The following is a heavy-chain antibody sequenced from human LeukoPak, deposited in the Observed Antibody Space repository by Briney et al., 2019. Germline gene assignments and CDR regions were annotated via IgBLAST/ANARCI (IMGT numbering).Heavy chain of an antibody. CDR1: GFIVNTNY. CDR2: ISSSGSTI. D-gene: IGHD6-19*01. Sequence: GGSLRLSCAASGFIVNTNYMTWVRQAPGKGLEWVSYISSSGSTIYYADSVKGRFTISRDNAKNSLYLQMNSLRAEDTAVYYCARDQGGGWYFDVDYWGQGTLVTVSS. J-gene: IGHJ4*02. V-gene: IGHV3-11*04. CDR3: ARDQGGGWYFDVDY.